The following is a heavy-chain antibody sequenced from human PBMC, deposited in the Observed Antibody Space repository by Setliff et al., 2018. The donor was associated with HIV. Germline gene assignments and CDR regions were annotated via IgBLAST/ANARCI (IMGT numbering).Heavy chain of an antibody. CDR1: GFTFSTHC. J-gene: IGHJ6*03. Sequence: AGGSLRLSCAASGFTFSTHCMNWVRQAPGKGLEWISSISWRSTYIYYSDSVKGRFTISRDDATNSLFLQVNSLRDEDTAVYYCSRSQGIGNYYMDDWGTGTTVTVSS. CDR2: ISWRSTYI. D-gene: IGHD3-10*01. CDR3: SRSQGIGNYYMDD. V-gene: IGHV3-21*06.